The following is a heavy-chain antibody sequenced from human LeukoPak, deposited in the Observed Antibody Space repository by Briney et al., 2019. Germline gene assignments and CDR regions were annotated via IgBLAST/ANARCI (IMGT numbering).Heavy chain of an antibody. Sequence: SGGSLSLSCAASGFCFTTYTWNWVRQAPGKGLEWVSSISVSSRYIYYADSVRGRFTISRENAKNSLYLQMNSLRVEDTAVYYRVGERVGATDWGQGTLFTVSS. CDR1: GFCFTTYT. CDR2: ISVSSRYI. D-gene: IGHD1-26*01. V-gene: IGHV3-21*01. CDR3: VGERVGATD. J-gene: IGHJ4*02.